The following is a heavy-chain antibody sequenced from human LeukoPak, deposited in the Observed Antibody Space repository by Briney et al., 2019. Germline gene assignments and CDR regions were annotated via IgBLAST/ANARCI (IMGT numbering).Heavy chain of an antibody. V-gene: IGHV1-46*01. CDR1: GYTLTSYF. CDR3: ARDRPNNWFDP. Sequence: ASVKVSCKASGYTLTSYFIHWVRQAPGQGLEWMGIINPSGGSTSYAQKFQGRVTMTRDTSTSTVYMELSSLRSEDTAVYYCARDRPNNWFDPWGQGTLVTVSS. CDR2: INPSGGST. J-gene: IGHJ5*02.